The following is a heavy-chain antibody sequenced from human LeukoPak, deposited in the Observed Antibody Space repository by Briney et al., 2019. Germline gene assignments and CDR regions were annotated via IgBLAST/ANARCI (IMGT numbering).Heavy chain of an antibody. CDR3: ARDTDWSFDY. V-gene: IGHV3-48*01. J-gene: IGHJ4*02. CDR1: GFTFSEYS. CDR2: INNDRSSI. D-gene: IGHD2-21*01. Sequence: GESLKISCAASGFTFSEYSMNWVRQAPGKGLEWISYINNDRSSIADSVKGRFTISRDTAENSLFLQMNSLRAEDTAVYYCARDTDWSFDYWGQGILVTVSS.